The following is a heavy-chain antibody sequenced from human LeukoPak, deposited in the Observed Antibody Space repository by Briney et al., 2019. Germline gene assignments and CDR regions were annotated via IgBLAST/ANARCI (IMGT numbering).Heavy chain of an antibody. CDR1: GYTHTELS. CDR2: FDPEDGET. D-gene: IGHD6-19*01. V-gene: IGHV1-24*01. Sequence: GASVKVSCKVSGYTHTELSMHWVRQAPGKGLEWMGGFDPEDGETIYAQKFQGRVTMTEDTSTDTAYVELSSLRSEDTAVYYCATDRPRSIAVAGSENWFDPWGQGTLVTVSS. CDR3: ATDRPRSIAVAGSENWFDP. J-gene: IGHJ5*02.